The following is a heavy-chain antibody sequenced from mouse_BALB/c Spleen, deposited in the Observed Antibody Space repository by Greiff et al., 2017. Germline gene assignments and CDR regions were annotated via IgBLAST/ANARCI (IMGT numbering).Heavy chain of an antibody. Sequence: VQLLQSGTVLVRPGASVKMSCKASGYTFTSYYMYWVNQSPGKGLEWIAAIYHGNSDTSYKQKFKGKAKLTAVTSTSTAYMELSSLTNEDTAVYYSTRAYYGYAPYYFDYWGQGTTLTVSS. V-gene: IGHV1-5*01. J-gene: IGHJ2*01. D-gene: IGHD2-9*01. CDR3: TRAYYGYAPYYFDY. CDR2: IYHGNSDT. CDR1: GYTFTSYY.